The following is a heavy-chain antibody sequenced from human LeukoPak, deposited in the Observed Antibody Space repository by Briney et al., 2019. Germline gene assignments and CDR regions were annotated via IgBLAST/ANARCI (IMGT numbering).Heavy chain of an antibody. V-gene: IGHV1-18*01. Sequence: ASVKVSCKTSDYTFTSYDISWVRQAPGQGLEWMGWISTNNGNTKYAQNFQGRVTMTTDTSTSTVYMELRSLRFDDTAVYYCARAPPYCSGGSCYLSGMDVWGQGTTVTVSS. CDR3: ARAPPYCSGGSCYLSGMDV. J-gene: IGHJ6*02. CDR2: ISTNNGNT. D-gene: IGHD2-15*01. CDR1: DYTFTSYD.